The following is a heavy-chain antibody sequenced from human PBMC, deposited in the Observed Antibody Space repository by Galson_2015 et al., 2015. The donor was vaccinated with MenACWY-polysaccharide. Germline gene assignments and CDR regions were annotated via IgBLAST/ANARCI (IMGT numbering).Heavy chain of an antibody. CDR2: MTYDGSDQ. V-gene: IGHV3-30*18. CDR3: AKREARIRGPFDL. CDR1: GFTFSSYG. Sequence: SLRLSCAASGFTFSSYGMHWVRQAPGKGLEWVTYMTYDGSDQNYAGSVKGRFTISRDNSKSMLYLQMDSLRPEDTAVYYCAKREARIRGPFDLWGQGTLVTVSS. D-gene: IGHD5-24*01. J-gene: IGHJ5*02.